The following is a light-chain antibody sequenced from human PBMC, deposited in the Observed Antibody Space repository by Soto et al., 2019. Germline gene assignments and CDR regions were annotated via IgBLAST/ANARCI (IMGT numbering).Light chain of an antibody. Sequence: QSALTQPASVSGSPGQSITISCTGTSSDVGGYNYVSWYQQHPGKAPKLMLYDVSRRPSGVPDRFSGSKSGNTASLTISGVQAEDEADYFCCSYAGSYTYVFGAGTKLTVL. CDR1: SSDVGGYNY. J-gene: IGLJ1*01. CDR3: CSYAGSYTYV. V-gene: IGLV2-11*01. CDR2: DVS.